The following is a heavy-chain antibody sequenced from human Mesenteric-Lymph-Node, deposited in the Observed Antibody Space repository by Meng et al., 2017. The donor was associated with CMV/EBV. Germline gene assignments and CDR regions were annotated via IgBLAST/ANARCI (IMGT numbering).Heavy chain of an antibody. CDR1: GDSVSSRSYY. CDR2: IYYSGST. D-gene: IGHD7-27*01. V-gene: IGHV4-61*01. CDR3: AREFLTGEMDH. Sequence: GSLRLSCTVSGDSVSSRSYYWSWIRQAPGRGLEWIGYIYYSGSTNYNPSLKSRVTISVDTSKNQFSLRLSSVSAADTALYYCAREFLTGEMDHWGQGTRVTVSS. J-gene: IGHJ4*02.